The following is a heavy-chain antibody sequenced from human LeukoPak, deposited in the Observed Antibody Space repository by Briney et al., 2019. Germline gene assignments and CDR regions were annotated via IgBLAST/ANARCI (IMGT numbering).Heavy chain of an antibody. J-gene: IGHJ6*03. CDR2: MNPNSGNT. Sequence: ASVKVSCKASGYTFTSYDINWVRQATGQGREWMGWMNPNSGNTGYAQKFQGRVTMTRNTSISTAYMELSSLRSEDTAVYYCARGGKGYYGSGRAYYMDVWGKGTTVTISS. V-gene: IGHV1-8*01. CDR3: ARGGKGYYGSGRAYYMDV. D-gene: IGHD3-10*01. CDR1: GYTFTSYD.